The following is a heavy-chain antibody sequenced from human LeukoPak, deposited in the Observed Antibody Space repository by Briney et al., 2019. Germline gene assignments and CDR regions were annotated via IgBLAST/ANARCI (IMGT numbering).Heavy chain of an antibody. CDR2: ISGRGGSA. CDR1: GFTFMMYG. Sequence: GGSLRLSCAASGFTFMMYGMTWVRQAPGKGLEWVSGISGRGGSANYADSVKGRFTISRDNSKNTVYLQMSSLRAGDTALYYCARRSCSTTTCYSWPAQYYYMDVWGKGTSVTVSS. D-gene: IGHD2-2*01. CDR3: ARRSCSTTTCYSWPAQYYYMDV. V-gene: IGHV3-23*01. J-gene: IGHJ6*03.